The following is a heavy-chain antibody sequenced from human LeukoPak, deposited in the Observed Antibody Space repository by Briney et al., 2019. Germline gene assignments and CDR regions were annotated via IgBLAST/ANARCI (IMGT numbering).Heavy chain of an antibody. V-gene: IGHV4-61*02. CDR3: ARGEYYDFWSGHFVPDV. CDR1: GGSISSGSYY. CDR2: IYTSGST. D-gene: IGHD3-3*01. Sequence: PSQTLSLTCTVSGGSISSGSYYWSWIRQPAGKGLEWIGRIYTSGSTNYNPSLKSRVTISVDTSKNQFSLKLSSVTAADTAVYYCARGEYYDFWSGHFVPDVWGKGTTVTVSS. J-gene: IGHJ6*04.